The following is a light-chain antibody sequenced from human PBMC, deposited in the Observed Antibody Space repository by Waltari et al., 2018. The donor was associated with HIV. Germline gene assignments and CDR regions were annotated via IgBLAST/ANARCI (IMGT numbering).Light chain of an antibody. CDR2: GAS. Sequence: DILLTQSPPTLSLSPGVRGTLSCRASQTVGLNLAWYQQRPGQPPKLLVYGASITASGVSSRFTGSGSGTEFTLTITSVRSEDFAMYFCQQYDVWPLTFGGGTNVDLK. CDR1: QTVGLN. J-gene: IGKJ4*01. V-gene: IGKV3-15*01. CDR3: QQYDVWPLT.